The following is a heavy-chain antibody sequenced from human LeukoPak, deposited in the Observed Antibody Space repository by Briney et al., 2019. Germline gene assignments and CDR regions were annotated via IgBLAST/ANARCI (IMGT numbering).Heavy chain of an antibody. V-gene: IGHV4-61*02. CDR3: AREESDWSSLGYYYHYMDV. CDR2: IYTSGST. J-gene: IGHJ6*03. CDR1: GGSISSGSYY. D-gene: IGHD3-9*01. Sequence: TSETLSLTCTVSGGSISSGSYYWSWIRQPAGKGLEWIGRIYTSGSTNYNPSLKSRVTISVDTSKNQFSLKLSSVTAADTAVYYCAREESDWSSLGYYYHYMDVWGKGTTVTISS.